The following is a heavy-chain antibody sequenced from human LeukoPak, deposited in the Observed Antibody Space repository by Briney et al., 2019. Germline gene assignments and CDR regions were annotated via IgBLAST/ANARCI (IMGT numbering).Heavy chain of an antibody. CDR1: GGSISSSSYY. CDR3: ARRDDFLNWFDP. CDR2: IYYSGSA. D-gene: IGHD3-3*01. Sequence: PSETLSLTCTVSGGSISSSSYYWGWIRQPPGKGLEWIGSIYYSGSAYYNPSLKSRVTISVDTSKNQFSLKLSSVTAADTAMYYCARRDDFLNWFDPWGQGTLVTVSS. J-gene: IGHJ5*02. V-gene: IGHV4-39*01.